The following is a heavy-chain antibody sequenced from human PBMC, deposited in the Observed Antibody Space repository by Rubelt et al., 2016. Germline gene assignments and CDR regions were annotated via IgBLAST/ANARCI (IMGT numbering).Heavy chain of an antibody. J-gene: IGHJ4*02. D-gene: IGHD4-17*01. CDR1: GFTFSSYA. V-gene: IGHV3-23*01. Sequence: EVQLLESGGGLVQPGGSLRLSCAASGFTFSSYAMSWVRQAPGKGLEWVSAISGSGGSTYYADSVKGRLTISRDNAKNTLYLQMNSLRAEDTAVYYCAKVPIRTVTSTFDYWGQGTLVTVSS. CDR3: AKVPIRTVTSTFDY. CDR2: ISGSGGST.